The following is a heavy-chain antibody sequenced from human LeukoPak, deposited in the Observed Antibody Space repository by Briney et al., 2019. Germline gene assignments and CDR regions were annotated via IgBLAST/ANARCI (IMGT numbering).Heavy chain of an antibody. J-gene: IGHJ4*02. V-gene: IGHV3-74*01. CDR3: TRGNDILTGYYTYYFDY. CDR2: INSGGSST. D-gene: IGHD3-9*01. CDR1: GLTFSTYW. Sequence: GGSLRLSCAASGLTFSTYWMHWVRQVPGKGLVWVSRINSGGSSTSYADSVKGRFTISRDNAKNTLYLQMNSLRAEDTAVYYCTRGNDILTGYYTYYFDYWGQGTLVTVSS.